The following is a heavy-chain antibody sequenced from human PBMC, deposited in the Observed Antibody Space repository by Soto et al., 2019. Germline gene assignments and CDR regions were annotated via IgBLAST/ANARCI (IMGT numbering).Heavy chain of an antibody. CDR3: ASPSIAAAGTYYYGMDV. CDR2: LNPNSGGT. CDR1: GYTFTGYY. D-gene: IGHD6-13*01. V-gene: IGHV1-2*04. J-gene: IGHJ6*02. Sequence: ASVKVSCKASGYTFTGYYMHWVRQAPGQGLEWMGWLNPNSGGTNYAQKFQGWVTMTRDTSISTAYMELSRLKSDDTAVYYCASPSIAAAGTYYYGMDVWGQGTTVTVSS.